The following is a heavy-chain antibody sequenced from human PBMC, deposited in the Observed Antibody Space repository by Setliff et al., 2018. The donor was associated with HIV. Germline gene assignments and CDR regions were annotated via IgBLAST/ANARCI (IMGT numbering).Heavy chain of an antibody. Sequence: PSETLSLTCTVSGGSVSSRGYYWGWIRQPPGKGPEWIANILYGGNTYYNPSLKSRVTIPVDTSKNHFSLKLNSVTAADTAVYFCARPTTGVGGGAAFDIWGQGTMVTVSS. CDR3: ARPTTGVGGGAAFDI. V-gene: IGHV4-39*02. CDR2: ILYGGNT. D-gene: IGHD2-8*01. CDR1: GGSVSSRGYY. J-gene: IGHJ3*02.